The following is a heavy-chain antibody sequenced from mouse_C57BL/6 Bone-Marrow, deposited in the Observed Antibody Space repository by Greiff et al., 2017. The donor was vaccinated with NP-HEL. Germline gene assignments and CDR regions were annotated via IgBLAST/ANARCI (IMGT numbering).Heavy chain of an antibody. CDR2: IRSKSNNYAT. J-gene: IGHJ4*01. CDR3: VRPYREFYAMDY. V-gene: IGHV10-1*01. D-gene: IGHD2-12*01. Sequence: EVQLVESGGGLVQPKGSLKLSCAASGFSFNPYAMNWVRQAPGKGLDWVARIRSKSNNYATYYADSVKDRFTISRDDSESMLYLQMNNLKTEDTAMYYCVRPYREFYAMDYWGQGTSVTVSS. CDR1: GFSFNPYA.